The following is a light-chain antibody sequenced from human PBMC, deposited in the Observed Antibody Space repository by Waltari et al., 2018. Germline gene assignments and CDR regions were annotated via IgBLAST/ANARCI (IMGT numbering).Light chain of an antibody. CDR3: CSYAGSYVV. CDR2: DVS. J-gene: IGLJ2*01. Sequence: QSALTQPRSVSGSPGQSVTISCTGTSSAVGGYNYFSWYQPHPGKAPKLMIYDVSKRPSGVPDRFSGSKSGNTASLTISGLQAEDEADYYCCSYAGSYVVFGGGTKLTVL. V-gene: IGLV2-11*01. CDR1: SSAVGGYNY.